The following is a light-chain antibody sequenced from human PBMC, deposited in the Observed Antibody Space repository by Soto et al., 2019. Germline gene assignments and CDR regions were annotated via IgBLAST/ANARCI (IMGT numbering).Light chain of an antibody. V-gene: IGKV3-20*01. Sequence: EIVMTQSPATLSVSPGERATLSYRASQSVSSNLAWYQQKPGQAPRLLIYGASSRATGIPDRFSGSGSGTDFTLTISRLEPEDFAVYYCQQYGSSPGLTFGGGTKVDIK. J-gene: IGKJ4*01. CDR1: QSVSSN. CDR3: QQYGSSPGLT. CDR2: GAS.